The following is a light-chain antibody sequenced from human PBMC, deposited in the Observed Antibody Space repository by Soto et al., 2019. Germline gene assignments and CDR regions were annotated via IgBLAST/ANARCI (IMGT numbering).Light chain of an antibody. Sequence: QSALTQPASVSGSPGQSITISCTGTSSDVGGFNHVSWYQQHPGKAPKLMIYEVSNRPSGVSNRFSGSKSGNTASLTISGLQDEDEADYYCTSYTSTSNPFVFGTGTKVTVL. CDR1: SSDVGGFNH. V-gene: IGLV2-14*01. J-gene: IGLJ1*01. CDR3: TSYTSTSNPFV. CDR2: EVS.